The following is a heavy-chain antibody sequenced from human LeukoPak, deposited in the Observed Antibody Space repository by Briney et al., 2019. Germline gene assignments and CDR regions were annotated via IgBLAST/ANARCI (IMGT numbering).Heavy chain of an antibody. CDR3: AKDRPDSSSWQDYYFDY. V-gene: IGHV3-30-3*01. Sequence: GRSLRLSCAASGFTFSSYAMHWVRQAPGKGLEWVAVISYDGSNKYYADSVKGRFTISRDNSKNTLYLQMNSLRAEDTAVYYCAKDRPDSSSWQDYYFDYWGQGTLVTVSS. J-gene: IGHJ4*02. CDR1: GFTFSSYA. CDR2: ISYDGSNK. D-gene: IGHD6-13*01.